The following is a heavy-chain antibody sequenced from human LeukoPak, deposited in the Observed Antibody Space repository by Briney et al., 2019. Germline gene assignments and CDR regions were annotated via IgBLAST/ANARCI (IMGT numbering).Heavy chain of an antibody. Sequence: GGSLRLSCAVNGFNVSLSYMTWVRQGAGKGLEWLSVVFGGGTKKYADSVKDRFTISRDNVRNTVDLEMKSLRVEDTAVYYRARVRSGSRDCWGQGTLV. CDR3: ARVRSGSRDC. CDR1: GFNVSLSY. V-gene: IGHV3-53*01. J-gene: IGHJ4*02. D-gene: IGHD1-26*01. CDR2: VFGGGTK.